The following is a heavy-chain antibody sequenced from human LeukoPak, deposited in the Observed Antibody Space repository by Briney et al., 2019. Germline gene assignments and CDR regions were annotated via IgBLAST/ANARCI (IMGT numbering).Heavy chain of an antibody. CDR1: GGTFNSYA. D-gene: IGHD5/OR15-5a*01. CDR2: IIPIFGTT. CDR3: ARLLRSAFDI. Sequence: ASVKVSCKASGGTFNSYAISWVRQAPGQGLEWMGGIIPIFGTTNYARKFRGRVTLTADKSTRTAYMELSSLRSEDTAVYYCARLLRSAFDIWGQGTMVTVSS. J-gene: IGHJ3*02. V-gene: IGHV1-69*06.